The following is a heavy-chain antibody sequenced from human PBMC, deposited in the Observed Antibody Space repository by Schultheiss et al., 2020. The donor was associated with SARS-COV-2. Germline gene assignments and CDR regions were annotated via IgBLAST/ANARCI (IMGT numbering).Heavy chain of an antibody. CDR2: IIPIFGTA. J-gene: IGHJ4*02. D-gene: IGHD3-16*01. CDR3: ARDTTFGGVNGYFDY. CDR1: GGTFSSYA. Sequence: SVKVSCKASGGTFSSYAISWVRQAPGQGLEWMGGIIPIFGTANYAQKFQGRVTITADESTSTAYLELSSLRSEDTAVYYCARDTTFGGVNGYFDYWGQGTPVTV. V-gene: IGHV1-69*13.